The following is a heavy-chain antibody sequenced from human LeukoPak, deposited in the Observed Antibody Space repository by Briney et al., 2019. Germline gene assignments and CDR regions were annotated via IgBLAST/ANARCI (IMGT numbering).Heavy chain of an antibody. CDR2: ISGSGGST. D-gene: IGHD3-10*01. J-gene: IGHJ4*02. V-gene: IGHV3-23*01. CDR3: ASISLLWFGELSKYPGRDY. CDR1: GFTFSSYA. Sequence: PGGSLRLSCAASGFTFSSYAMSWVRQAPGKGLEWVSAISGSGGSTYYADSVKGRFTISRDNAKNTLYLQMNSLRAEDTAVYYCASISLLWFGELSKYPGRDYWGQGTLVTVSS.